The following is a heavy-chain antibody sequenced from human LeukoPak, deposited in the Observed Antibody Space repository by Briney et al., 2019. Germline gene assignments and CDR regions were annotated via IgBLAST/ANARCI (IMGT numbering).Heavy chain of an antibody. J-gene: IGHJ4*02. Sequence: PSETLSLTCAVSGYSISSGYYWGWIRTPPGKGLEWIGSIYHSGSTYYNPSLKSRVTISVDTSKNQFSLKLSSVTAADTAVYYCVRVGSGWYNYWGQGTLVTVSS. CDR2: IYHSGST. CDR1: GYSISSGYY. D-gene: IGHD6-19*01. CDR3: VRVGSGWYNY. V-gene: IGHV4-38-2*01.